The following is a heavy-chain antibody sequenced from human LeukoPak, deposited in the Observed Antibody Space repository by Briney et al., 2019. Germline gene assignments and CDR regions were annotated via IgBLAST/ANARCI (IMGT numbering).Heavy chain of an antibody. CDR2: MNPNSGNT. V-gene: IGHV1-8*01. D-gene: IGHD2-2*02. CDR3: ARGPYCSSTSCYTGNWFDP. CDR1: GYTFTSYD. Sequence: ASVKVSCTASGYTFTSYDINWVRQATGQGLEWMGWMNPNSGNTGYAQKFQGRVTMTRTTSISTAYMELSSLRSEDTAVYYCARGPYCSSTSCYTGNWFDPWGQGTLVTVSS. J-gene: IGHJ5*02.